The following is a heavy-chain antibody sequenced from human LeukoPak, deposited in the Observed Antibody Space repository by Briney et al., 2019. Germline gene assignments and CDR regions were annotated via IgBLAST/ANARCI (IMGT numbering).Heavy chain of an antibody. V-gene: IGHV3-7*01. Sequence: GGSLRLSCAASGFTFSTFWMSWVRQAPGKGLEWVANIKEDGSEKYYVDSMKGRFAVSRDNAKNSLYLQMDSLRAEDTAVYYCARGGTFVSDYWGQGTLDTVSS. CDR3: ARGGTFVSDY. D-gene: IGHD1-1*01. CDR1: GFTFSTFW. J-gene: IGHJ4*02. CDR2: IKEDGSEK.